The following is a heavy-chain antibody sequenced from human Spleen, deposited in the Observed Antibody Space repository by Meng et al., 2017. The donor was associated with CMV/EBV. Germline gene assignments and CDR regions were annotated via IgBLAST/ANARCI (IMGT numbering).Heavy chain of an antibody. D-gene: IGHD3-3*01. CDR2: LSYGGNI. Sequence: GSLRLSCTVSGASITSSSYFWDWIRQSPGNGLEWIGSLSYGGNIYYNSSLKSRVTISVDMSKNQVTLRLTSVTAADTAVYYCAKIFPSDYYKYSMDVWGQGTTVTVSS. CDR3: AKIFPSDYYKYSMDV. V-gene: IGHV4-39*06. CDR1: GASITSSSYF. J-gene: IGHJ6*02.